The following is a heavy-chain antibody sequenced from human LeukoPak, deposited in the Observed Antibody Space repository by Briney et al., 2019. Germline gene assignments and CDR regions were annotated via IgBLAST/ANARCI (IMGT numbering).Heavy chain of an antibody. Sequence: PSETLSLTCTVSGGSISSYYWSWIRQPPGKGLEWIGYIYTSGSTNYSPSLKSRVTISVDTSKNQFSLKLSSVTAADTAVYYCARLVGLSTTASYWGQGTLVIVSS. D-gene: IGHD5/OR15-5a*01. V-gene: IGHV4-4*09. CDR1: GGSISSYY. J-gene: IGHJ4*02. CDR3: ARLVGLSTTASY. CDR2: IYTSGST.